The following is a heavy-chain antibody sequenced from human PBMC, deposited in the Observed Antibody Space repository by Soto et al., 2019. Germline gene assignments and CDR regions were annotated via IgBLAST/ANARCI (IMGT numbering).Heavy chain of an antibody. CDR1: GGSISSYY. CDR2: IYYSGST. D-gene: IGHD2-2*01. V-gene: IGHV4-59*01. CDR3: ARVKLKKREYQLLYYFDY. Sequence: PSETLSLTCTVSGGSISSYYWSWIRQPPGKGLEWIGYIYYSGSTNYNPSLKSRVTISVDTSKNQFSLKLSSVTAADTAVYYCARVKLKKREYQLLYYFDYWGQGTLVTVSS. J-gene: IGHJ4*02.